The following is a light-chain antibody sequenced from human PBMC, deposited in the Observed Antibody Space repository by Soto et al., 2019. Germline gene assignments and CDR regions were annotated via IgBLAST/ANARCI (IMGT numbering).Light chain of an antibody. CDR1: SSDVGGYNY. Sequence: QSVLTQPASVSGSPGQSITISCTGTSSDVGGYNYVSWYQQHPVKAPKLMIYEVSNRPSGVSNRFSGSKSFNTASLTISWLQTEDEADYYCSLYTSSSTLVVFGGVTKLTVL. CDR3: SLYTSSSTLVV. V-gene: IGLV2-14*01. CDR2: EVS. J-gene: IGLJ2*01.